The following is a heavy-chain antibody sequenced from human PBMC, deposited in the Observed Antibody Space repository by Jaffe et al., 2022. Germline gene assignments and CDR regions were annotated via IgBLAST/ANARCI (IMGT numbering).Heavy chain of an antibody. CDR2: IIPIFGTA. D-gene: IGHD6-19*01. CDR3: ARAGLGSSGWYALSDAFDI. CDR1: GGTFSSYA. Sequence: QVQLVQSGAEVKKPGSSVKVSCKASGGTFSSYAISWVRQAPGQGLEWMGGIIPIFGTANYAQKFQGRVTITTDESTSTAYMELSSLRSEDTAVYYCARAGLGSSGWYALSDAFDIWGQGTMVTVSS. J-gene: IGHJ3*02. V-gene: IGHV1-69*05.